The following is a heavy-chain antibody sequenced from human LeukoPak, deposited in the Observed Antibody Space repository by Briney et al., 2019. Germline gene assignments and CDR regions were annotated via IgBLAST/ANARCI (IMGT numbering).Heavy chain of an antibody. CDR3: ARDVMTVLLGAPGWFDP. V-gene: IGHV1-69*04. D-gene: IGHD2-21*02. CDR2: IIPILGIA. Sequence: SVKVSCKASGGTFSSYTISWVRQAPGQGLEWMGRIIPILGIANYAQKFQGRVTITADKSTSTAYMELSSLRSEDTAVYYCARDVMTVLLGAPGWFDPWGQGTLVTVSS. CDR1: GGTFSSYT. J-gene: IGHJ5*02.